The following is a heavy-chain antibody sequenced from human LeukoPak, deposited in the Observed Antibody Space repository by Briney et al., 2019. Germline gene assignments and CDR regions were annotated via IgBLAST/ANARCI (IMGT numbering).Heavy chain of an antibody. J-gene: IGHJ4*02. D-gene: IGHD2-15*01. CDR2: ISSSSTTM. CDR3: ARESGGSWFVDY. V-gene: IGHV3-48*04. CDR1: GFTFSSYG. Sequence: PGGSLRLSCAASGFTFSSYGMHWVRQAPGKGLEWVSSISSSSTTMYYADSVKGRFTISRDNAKNSLYLQMNSLRAEDTAVYYCARESGGSWFVDYWGQGTLVTVSS.